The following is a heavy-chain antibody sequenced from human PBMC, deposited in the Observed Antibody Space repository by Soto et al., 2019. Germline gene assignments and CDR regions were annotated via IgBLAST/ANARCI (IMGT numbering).Heavy chain of an antibody. D-gene: IGHD2-21*01. CDR3: ARDIASPGGDYFDS. CDR1: GFTFRNYN. CDR2: ISTGGAYM. J-gene: IGHJ4*02. V-gene: IGHV3-21*06. Sequence: EVQLVESGGGLVKAGGSLRLFCTASGFTFRNYNMNWVRQAPGMGLEWVSSISTGGAYMFYADSVKGRFTISRDNAQNSLFLQIDSPRAEDTAVYYCARDIASPGGDYFDSWGQGTLVTFSS.